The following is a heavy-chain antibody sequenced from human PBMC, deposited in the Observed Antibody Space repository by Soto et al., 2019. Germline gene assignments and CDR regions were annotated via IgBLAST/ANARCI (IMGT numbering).Heavy chain of an antibody. CDR3: TTNANEDMIRK. V-gene: IGHV3-73*01. J-gene: IGHJ4*02. CDR1: VFTFSGSA. Sequence: VGSLRLSCAASVFTFSGSALHWVRQASGKGLEWVGRIRNKANSYATAYAASVKGRFTISRDDSKNMAFLQMNSLKTEDTALYYCTTNANEDMIRKWGPGTLVTVSS. D-gene: IGHD2-15*01. CDR2: IRNKANSYAT.